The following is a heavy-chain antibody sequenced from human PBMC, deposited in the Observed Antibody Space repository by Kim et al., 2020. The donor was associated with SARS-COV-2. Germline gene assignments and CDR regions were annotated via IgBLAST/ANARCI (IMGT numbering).Heavy chain of an antibody. CDR2: IKSKTDGGTT. CDR1: GFTFSNAW. D-gene: IGHD6-19*01. J-gene: IGHJ6*02. CDR3: TTAVPWPPQGRYYYYYGMDV. Sequence: GGSLRLSCAASGFTFSNAWMSWVRQAPGKGLEWVGRIKSKTDGGTTDYAAPVKGRFTISRDDSKNTLYLQMNSLKTEDTAVYYCTTAVPWPPQGRYYYYYGMDVWGQGTTVTVSS. V-gene: IGHV3-15*01.